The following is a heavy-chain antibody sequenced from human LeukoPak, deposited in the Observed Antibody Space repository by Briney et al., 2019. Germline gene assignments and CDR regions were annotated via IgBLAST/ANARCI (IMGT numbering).Heavy chain of an antibody. CDR3: VGSSGYYYNWFDP. Sequence: PSETLSLTCAVSGYSISSGYYWGWIRQPPGKGLEWIGSIYHSGSTYYNPSLKSRVTISVDTSKNQFSLKLSSVTAADTAVYYCVGSSGYYYNWFDPWGQGTLVTVSS. CDR2: IYHSGST. V-gene: IGHV4-38-2*01. D-gene: IGHD3-22*01. J-gene: IGHJ5*02. CDR1: GYSISSGYY.